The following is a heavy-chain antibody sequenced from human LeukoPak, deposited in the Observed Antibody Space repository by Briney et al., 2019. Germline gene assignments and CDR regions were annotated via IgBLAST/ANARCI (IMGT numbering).Heavy chain of an antibody. Sequence: VASVKVSCKASGGTFSSYAISWVRQAPGQGLEWMGGIIPIFGTANYAQKFQGRVTITADKSTSTAYMELSSLRSDDTAVYYCAREIGSSGYYYVNDAFDIWGQGTMVTVSS. CDR2: IIPIFGTA. V-gene: IGHV1-69*06. CDR1: GGTFSSYA. J-gene: IGHJ3*02. CDR3: AREIGSSGYYYVNDAFDI. D-gene: IGHD3-22*01.